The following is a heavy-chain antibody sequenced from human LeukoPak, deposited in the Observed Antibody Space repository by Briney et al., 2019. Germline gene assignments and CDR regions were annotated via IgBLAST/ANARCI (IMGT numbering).Heavy chain of an antibody. V-gene: IGHV4-4*08. J-gene: IGHJ2*01. CDR3: ARRAYYDTSGYYPASGYFDL. CDR1: GGSIFSYY. Sequence: SETLSLTCTVSGGSIFSYYFNWIRQPPGKGLEWIGYIYSNGITNYNPSFRNRGSISIATSKNQFSLRLRSVTAADTTINYCARRAYYDTSGYYPASGYFDLWGRGTLVTVSS. CDR2: IYSNGIT. D-gene: IGHD3-22*01.